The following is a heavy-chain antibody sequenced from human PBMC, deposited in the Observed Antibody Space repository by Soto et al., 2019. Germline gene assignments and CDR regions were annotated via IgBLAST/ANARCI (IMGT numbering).Heavy chain of an antibody. CDR2: IYYSGST. CDR3: ARGDYYGSGSESWFDP. D-gene: IGHD3-10*01. V-gene: IGHV4-59*01. Sequence: PSETLSLTCTVSGGSISSYYWSWIRQPPGKGLEWIGYIYYSGSTNYNPSLKSRVTISVDTSKNQFSLKLSSVTAADTAVYYCARGDYYGSGSESWFDPWGQGTLVTVSS. CDR1: GGSISSYY. J-gene: IGHJ5*02.